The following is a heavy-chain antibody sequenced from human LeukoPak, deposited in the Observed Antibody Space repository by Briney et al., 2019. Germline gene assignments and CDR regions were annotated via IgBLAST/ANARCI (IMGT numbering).Heavy chain of an antibody. D-gene: IGHD5/OR15-5a*01. CDR3: ARLRALSGHRGAFDI. CDR1: GDSISNHIYY. Sequence: SEALSLTCAVSGDSISNHIYYWDWIRQTPGKGLEWIGAVYYTGNAYYNPSLKSRVTISVDTSDNRFSLHLSSVNAADTAIYYCARLRALSGHRGAFDIWGQGTLVTVSS. V-gene: IGHV4-39*01. J-gene: IGHJ3*02. CDR2: VYYTGNA.